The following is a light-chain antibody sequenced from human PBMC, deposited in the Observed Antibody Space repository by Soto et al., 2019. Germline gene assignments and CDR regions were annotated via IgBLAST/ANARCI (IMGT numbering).Light chain of an antibody. J-gene: IGLJ1*01. V-gene: IGLV1-40*01. CDR2: GNS. Sequence: QSALTQPPSVSGAPGQRVTISCTGSSSNIGAGYDVHWYQQLPGTAPKLLIYGNSNRPSGVPDRFSGSKSGTSASLAITGLQAEDEADYYCQSYDSSLSGFYVFGTGTKAPS. CDR3: QSYDSSLSGFYV. CDR1: SSNIGAGYD.